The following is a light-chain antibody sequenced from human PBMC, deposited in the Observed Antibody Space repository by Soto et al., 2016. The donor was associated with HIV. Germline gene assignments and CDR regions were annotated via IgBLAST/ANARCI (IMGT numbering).Light chain of an antibody. J-gene: IGLJ2*01. Sequence: SSELTQDPAVSVALGQTVRITCQGDSLRSYYASWYQQKPGQAPVLVIYGKNNRPSGIPDRFSGSSSGNTASLTITGAQAEDEADYYCNSRDSSGAVFGGGTKLTV. CDR3: NSRDSSGAV. CDR1: SLRSYY. V-gene: IGLV3-19*01. CDR2: GKN.